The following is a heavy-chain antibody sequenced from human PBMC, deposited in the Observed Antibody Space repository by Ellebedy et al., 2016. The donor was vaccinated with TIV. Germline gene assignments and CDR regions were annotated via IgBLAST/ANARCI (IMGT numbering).Heavy chain of an antibody. Sequence: ASVKVSCKASGYTFTSYGISWVRQAPGQGLEWMGWISAYNGNTNYAQKLQGRVTMTTDTSTSTAYMELRSLRSDDTAVYYCTRDLGRLLWFGESIYYYGMDVWGQGTTVTVSS. CDR3: TRDLGRLLWFGESIYYYGMDV. D-gene: IGHD3-10*01. V-gene: IGHV1-18*01. CDR1: GYTFTSYG. J-gene: IGHJ6*02. CDR2: ISAYNGNT.